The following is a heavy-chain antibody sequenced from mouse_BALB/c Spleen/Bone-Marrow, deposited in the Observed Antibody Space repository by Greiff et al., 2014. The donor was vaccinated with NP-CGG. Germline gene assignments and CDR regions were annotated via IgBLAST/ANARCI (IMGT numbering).Heavy chain of an antibody. CDR2: INPSTGYT. D-gene: IGHD2-3*01. CDR1: GYTFTDYW. V-gene: IGHV1-7*01. Sequence: QVQLQQSGAELAKPGASVKMSCKASGYTFTDYWMHWVKQRPGQGLEWLGYINPSTGYTEYNQKFKDKATLTADKSSSTAYMQLNSLTSEDSAVYYCARFYDCCYLPLDYWGQGTTLTVSS. J-gene: IGHJ2*01. CDR3: ARFYDCCYLPLDY.